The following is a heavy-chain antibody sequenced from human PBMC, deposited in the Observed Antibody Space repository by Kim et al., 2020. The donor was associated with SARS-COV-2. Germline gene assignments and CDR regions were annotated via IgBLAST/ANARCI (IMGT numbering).Heavy chain of an antibody. CDR1: GGSISSYY. CDR2: IYYSGST. Sequence: SETLSLTCTVSGGSISSYYWSWIRQPPGKGLEWIGYIYYSGSTNYNPSLKSRVTISVDTSKNQFSLKLSSVAAADTAVYYCARTGHFYSSSWYNGMDVWGQGTTVTVSS. J-gene: IGHJ6*02. V-gene: IGHV4-59*08. D-gene: IGHD6-13*01. CDR3: ARTGHFYSSSWYNGMDV.